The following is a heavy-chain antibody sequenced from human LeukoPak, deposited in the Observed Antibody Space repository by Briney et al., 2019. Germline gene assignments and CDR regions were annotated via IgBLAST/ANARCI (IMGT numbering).Heavy chain of an antibody. V-gene: IGHV4-39*01. CDR3: ARRPHFITIFGVANQYYFDY. Sequence: PSETLSLTCTVSGGSISSSSYYWGWIRQPPGKGLEWIGSIYYSGSTYYNPSLKSRVTISVDTSKNQFSLKLSSVTAADTAVYYCARRPHFITIFGVANQYYFDYWGQGTLVTVSS. CDR2: IYYSGST. CDR1: GGSISSSSYY. D-gene: IGHD3-3*01. J-gene: IGHJ4*02.